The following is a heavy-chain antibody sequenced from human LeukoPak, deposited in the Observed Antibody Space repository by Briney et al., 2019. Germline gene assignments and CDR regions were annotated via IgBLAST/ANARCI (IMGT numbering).Heavy chain of an antibody. J-gene: IGHJ6*03. Sequence: GGSLRLSCAASGFTFSSYAMSWVRQAPGKGLEWVSLIRWDGGSTDYADSVKGRFTLSRDNSKNSLYLQMNSLRTEDTALYYCAKDLISRMAARRDYYYYMDVWGKGTTVTVSS. D-gene: IGHD6-6*01. CDR1: GFTFSSYA. CDR3: AKDLISRMAARRDYYYYMDV. V-gene: IGHV3-43*01. CDR2: IRWDGGST.